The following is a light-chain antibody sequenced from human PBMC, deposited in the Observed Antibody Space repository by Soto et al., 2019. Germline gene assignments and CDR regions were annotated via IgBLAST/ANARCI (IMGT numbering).Light chain of an antibody. CDR3: QQHVNWPLT. Sequence: ESVLTQSQPTLSVSPGSRTTLACRASQTISNTLAWYQQKNGQAPRLLIYEASYRATGIPARFSGSGYGTDFNLTISSLESDDFALYYCQQHVNWPLTFGGGTKVDIK. CDR1: QTISNT. V-gene: IGKV3-11*01. J-gene: IGKJ4*01. CDR2: EAS.